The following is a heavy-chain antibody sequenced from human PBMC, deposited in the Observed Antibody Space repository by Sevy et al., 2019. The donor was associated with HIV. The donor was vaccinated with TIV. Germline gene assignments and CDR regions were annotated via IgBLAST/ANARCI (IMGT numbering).Heavy chain of an antibody. CDR1: GFTFSSYS. CDR3: ARDSEYQLLWGFDY. CDR2: ISSSSSCI. V-gene: IGHV3-21*01. J-gene: IGHJ4*02. D-gene: IGHD2-2*01. Sequence: GGSLRLSCAASGFTFSSYSMNWVRQAPGKGLEWVSSISSSSSCIYYADSVKGRFTISRDNAKNSLYLRMNSLRAEDTAVYYCARDSEYQLLWGFDYWGQGTLVTVSS.